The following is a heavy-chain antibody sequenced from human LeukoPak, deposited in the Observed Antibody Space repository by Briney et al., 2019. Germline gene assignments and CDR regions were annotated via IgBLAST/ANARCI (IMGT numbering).Heavy chain of an antibody. CDR3: ARGQQLGSYNWFDP. CDR1: GGSFSDYY. D-gene: IGHD6-13*01. CDR2: INHSGST. Sequence: SETLSLTCAVYGGSFSDYYWNWIRQPPGKGLEWIGEINHSGSTSHNPSLKSRVTILVDTSKEQFSLKLSSVTAADTAVYYCARGQQLGSYNWFDPWGQGTLVTVSS. V-gene: IGHV4-34*01. J-gene: IGHJ5*02.